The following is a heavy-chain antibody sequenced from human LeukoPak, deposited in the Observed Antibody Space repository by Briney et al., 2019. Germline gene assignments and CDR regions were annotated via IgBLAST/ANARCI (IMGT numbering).Heavy chain of an antibody. D-gene: IGHD3-10*01. Sequence: ASVMVSCKASGYIFTNYYIHWVGQAPGQGLEWMGIINPSGVSTSSAQKFQGRGTITSDTSTSTGYMELSSLRSEDTDVYYCARDRFTMVRGIIPGYWGQGTLVTVSS. CDR2: INPSGVST. J-gene: IGHJ4*02. CDR1: GYIFTNYY. V-gene: IGHV1-46*01. CDR3: ARDRFTMVRGIIPGY.